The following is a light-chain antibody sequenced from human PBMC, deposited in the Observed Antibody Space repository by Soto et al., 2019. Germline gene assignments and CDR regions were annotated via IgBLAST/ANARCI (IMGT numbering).Light chain of an antibody. CDR3: AAWDDSLNGVV. Sequence: VLTQPPSASGTPGQRVTISCSGSSSNIGSNTVNWYQQLPGTAPKLLIYSNNQRPSGVPDRFSGSKSGTSASLAISGLQYEDEADYYCAAWDDSLNGVVFGGGTKLTVL. V-gene: IGLV1-44*01. CDR1: SSNIGSNT. J-gene: IGLJ2*01. CDR2: SNN.